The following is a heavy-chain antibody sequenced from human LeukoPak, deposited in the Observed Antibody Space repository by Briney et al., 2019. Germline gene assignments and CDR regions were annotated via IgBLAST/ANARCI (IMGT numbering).Heavy chain of an antibody. CDR2: MYHSGST. Sequence: SETLSLTCVVSGYSISSGYYWGWIRQPPGKGLEWIGSMYHSGSTYHNPSLKSRVTISVDTSKNQFSLKLSSVTAADTALYYCARVQYYGPGWVDYWGQGTLVTVAS. D-gene: IGHD3-10*01. J-gene: IGHJ4*02. CDR1: GYSISSGYY. CDR3: ARVQYYGPGWVDY. V-gene: IGHV4-38-2*01.